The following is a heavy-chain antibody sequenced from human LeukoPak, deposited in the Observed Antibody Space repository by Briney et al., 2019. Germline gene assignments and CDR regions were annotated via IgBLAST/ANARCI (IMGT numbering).Heavy chain of an antibody. Sequence: SETLSLTCAVYGGSFSGYHWSWIRQPPGKGLEWSGEINHSGSTNYNTSLKSRVTISVDTSKNQFSLKVSSVTAADTAVYYCARGNYDYYDHWGQGTLVTVSS. D-gene: IGHD1-7*01. J-gene: IGHJ4*02. CDR2: INHSGST. V-gene: IGHV4-34*01. CDR1: GGSFSGYH. CDR3: ARGNYDYYDH.